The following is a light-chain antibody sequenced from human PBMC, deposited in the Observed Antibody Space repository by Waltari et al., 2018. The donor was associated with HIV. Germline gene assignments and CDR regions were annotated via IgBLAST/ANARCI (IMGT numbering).Light chain of an antibody. V-gene: IGLV2-23*02. CDR3: CSSIGTGNPALL. J-gene: IGLJ2*01. CDR1: DTDLEPHIL. Sequence: HSALTRPPSVSGPLGQSFTIACRATDTDLEPHILASWNQRLPGPPPQLLIYEVANPPSGFSSRFSGSKFCYTASMATSGLQPEDEALYFCCSSIGTGNPALLFGKGT. CDR2: EVA.